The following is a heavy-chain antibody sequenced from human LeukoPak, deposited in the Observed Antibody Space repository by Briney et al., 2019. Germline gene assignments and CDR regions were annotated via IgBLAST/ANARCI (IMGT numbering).Heavy chain of an antibody. V-gene: IGHV4-39*01. Sequence: PSETLSLTCTVSGGSISSSSYYWGWLRQPPGKGLEWIGSIYYSGSTYYNPSLKSRVTISVDTSKNQFSLKLSSVTAADTAVYYCARRFGMFDYRGQGTLVTVSS. CDR3: ARRFGMFDY. CDR1: GGSISSSSYY. J-gene: IGHJ4*02. D-gene: IGHD3-10*01. CDR2: IYYSGST.